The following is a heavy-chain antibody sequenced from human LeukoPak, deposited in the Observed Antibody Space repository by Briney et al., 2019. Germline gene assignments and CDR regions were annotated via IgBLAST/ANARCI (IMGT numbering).Heavy chain of an antibody. V-gene: IGHV3-11*01. D-gene: IGHD3-22*01. CDR2: ISSSGATT. CDR1: GFTCSDYY. J-gene: IGHJ4*02. CDR3: ARDLGYYDSSPCFDY. Sequence: GGSLRLSCAASGFTCSDYYMSWIRQAPGKGLQWISYISSSGATTYYADSVRGRFAISRDNAKNSLYLQMNSLRAEDTAVYYCARDLGYYDSSPCFDYWGQGTLVTVSS.